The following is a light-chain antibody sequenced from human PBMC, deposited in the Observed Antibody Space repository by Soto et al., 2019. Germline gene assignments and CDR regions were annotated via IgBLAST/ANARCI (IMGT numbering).Light chain of an antibody. CDR2: EVS. CDR3: SSYAGSNNFDV. CDR1: SSDVGAYNY. J-gene: IGLJ1*01. Sequence: QSVLTQPPSASGSPGQSVTISCTGTSSDVGAYNYVSWYQQHPGKAPKLMNYEVSKRPSGVPDRFSGSKSGNTASLTVSGLQAEDEADYYCSSYAGSNNFDVFGTGTKVTVL. V-gene: IGLV2-8*01.